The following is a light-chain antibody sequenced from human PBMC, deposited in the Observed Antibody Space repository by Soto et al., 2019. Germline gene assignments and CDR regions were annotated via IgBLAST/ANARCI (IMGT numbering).Light chain of an antibody. CDR1: QSISSW. CDR3: QQYNDYPWT. Sequence: DTQMTQSPSTLSASMGDRLTITCRASQSISSWLAWYQQKPGKAPKLLIYKSSSLESGVPSRFSGRGSGTEFTLTISSLQPDDFATYYCQQYNDYPWTFGQGTKVEIK. V-gene: IGKV1-5*03. CDR2: KSS. J-gene: IGKJ1*01.